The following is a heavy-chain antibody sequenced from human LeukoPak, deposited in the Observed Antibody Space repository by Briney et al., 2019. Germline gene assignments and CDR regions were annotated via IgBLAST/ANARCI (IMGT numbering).Heavy chain of an antibody. J-gene: IGHJ4*02. CDR3: ARDRAWNYFDY. CDR1: GFTFSRHG. CDR2: ISNDGSTK. V-gene: IGHV3-30*03. Sequence: PGGSLRLSCAPSGFTFSRHGMHWVRHAPGKGLEWVAIISNDGSTKYYAHSVEGRFTISRDNSKNTLYLQMDSLRAEDTAVYYCARDRAWNYFDYWGQGTLVTVSS. D-gene: IGHD3-3*01.